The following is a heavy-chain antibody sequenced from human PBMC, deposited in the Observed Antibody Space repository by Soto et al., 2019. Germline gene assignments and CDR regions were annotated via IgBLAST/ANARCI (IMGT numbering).Heavy chain of an antibody. CDR3: AREPGALTYTFDS. CDR1: GFTFTRYS. Sequence: EVQLVESGGGLVKPGGSLRLSCAASGFTFTRYSMNWVRQAPGKGLEWVSSISSTTNYIYYGDSMKGRFTISRDNAKNSLYGKMKALSAEDRLVYPWAREPGALTYTFDSGGQETLVPVSS. J-gene: IGHJ4*02. CDR2: ISSTTNYI. V-gene: IGHV3-21*06. D-gene: IGHD3-10*01.